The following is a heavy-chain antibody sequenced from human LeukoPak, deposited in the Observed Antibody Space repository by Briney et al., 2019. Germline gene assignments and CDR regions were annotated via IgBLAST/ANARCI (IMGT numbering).Heavy chain of an antibody. V-gene: IGHV1-3*03. J-gene: IGHJ6*03. CDR2: IDAGNGRT. CDR3: ARGPEGYYYYYYMDV. Sequence: ASVKVSCKASGYDFTKYAVQWVRQAPGQRLEWMGWIDAGNGRTKYSQDFQGRVTITADTSTSTAYMELSSLRSEDTAVYYCARGPEGYYYYYYMDVWSKGTTVTVSS. CDR1: GYDFTKYA.